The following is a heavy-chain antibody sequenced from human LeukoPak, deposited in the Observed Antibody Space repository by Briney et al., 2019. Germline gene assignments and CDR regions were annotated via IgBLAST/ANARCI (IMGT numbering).Heavy chain of an antibody. CDR2: ISGSGGST. V-gene: IGHV3-23*01. CDR1: GFTFSSYA. D-gene: IGHD3-10*01. J-gene: IGHJ6*02. Sequence: GGSLRLSCAASGFTFSSYAMSWVRQAPGKGLEWVSAISGSGGSTYYADSVKGRFTISRDNSKNTLYLQMNSLSAEDTAVYYCATQPELLWFGELLGMDVWGQGTTVTVSS. CDR3: ATQPELLWFGELLGMDV.